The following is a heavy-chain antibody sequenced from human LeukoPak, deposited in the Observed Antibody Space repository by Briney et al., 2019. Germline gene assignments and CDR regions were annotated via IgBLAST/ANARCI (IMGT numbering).Heavy chain of an antibody. CDR3: AKDLLRWSFDY. Sequence: GGSLRLSCAASGFTFSSNAMSWVRQAPGKGLEWVSAIGSGSRAYYADSVEGRFTISRDTSKSTLYLQMNSLRAEDTAVYYCAKDLLRWSFDYWGQGTLVTVSS. J-gene: IGHJ4*02. CDR2: IGSGSRA. D-gene: IGHD4-23*01. CDR1: GFTFSSNA. V-gene: IGHV3-23*01.